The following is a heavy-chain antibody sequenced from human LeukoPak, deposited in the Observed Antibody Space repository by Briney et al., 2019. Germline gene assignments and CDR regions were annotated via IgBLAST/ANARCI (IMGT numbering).Heavy chain of an antibody. V-gene: IGHV3-23*01. J-gene: IGHJ4*02. D-gene: IGHD1-26*01. Sequence: GGSLRLSCAASGFTFSSYWMHWVRQAPGKGLEWVPAISGSGGSTFYADSVKGRFTISRDNSKNTLYLQMNSLRAEDTAVYYCARVSVGDRGAPEWDFDYWGQGTLVTVSS. CDR3: ARVSVGDRGAPEWDFDY. CDR1: GFTFSSYW. CDR2: ISGSGGST.